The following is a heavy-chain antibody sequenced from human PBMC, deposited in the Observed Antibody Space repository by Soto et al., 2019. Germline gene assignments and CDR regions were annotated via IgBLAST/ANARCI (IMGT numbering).Heavy chain of an antibody. CDR1: GFIFSSHG. CDR3: VRDPNSGSYHAY. D-gene: IGHD1-26*01. V-gene: IGHV3-33*01. J-gene: IGHJ4*02. CDR2: IWNDGSKR. Sequence: QVQLVESGGGVVQPGRSLTLSCAASGFIFSSHGMHWVRQATGMGLEWVAVIWNDGSKRYYADSVKGRFTISRDNSYNTLYMQMNSLRAEDTSVYYCVRDPNSGSYHAYWGQGTLVTVSS.